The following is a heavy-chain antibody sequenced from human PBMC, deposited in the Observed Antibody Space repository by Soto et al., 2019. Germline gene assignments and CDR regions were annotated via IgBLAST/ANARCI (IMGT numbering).Heavy chain of an antibody. J-gene: IGHJ3*02. Sequence: SETLSLTCDVSGGSITSTNWWTWVRQPPGKGLEWIGEIHHSGSTNYNPSLKSRVIISVDKSKNQFSLKLSSVTAADTAVYYCARAPDPWGEAFDIWGQGTMVTVSS. CDR2: IHHSGST. V-gene: IGHV4-4*02. D-gene: IGHD7-27*01. CDR1: GGSITSTNW. CDR3: ARAPDPWGEAFDI.